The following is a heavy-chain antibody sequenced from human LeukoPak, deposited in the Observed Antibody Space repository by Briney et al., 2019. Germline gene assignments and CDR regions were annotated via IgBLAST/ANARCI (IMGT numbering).Heavy chain of an antibody. D-gene: IGHD3-16*01. CDR3: GASRQYVGAFDI. CDR1: GFTFSSYE. V-gene: IGHV3-48*03. Sequence: GGSLRLSCAASGFTFSSYELYWVRQAPGKGLEWISYISSNSTTIKYADSVRGRFTISRDDARESLYLQMSSLRADDTAIYYCGASRQYVGAFDIWGQGTLVTVSS. J-gene: IGHJ3*02. CDR2: ISSNSTTI.